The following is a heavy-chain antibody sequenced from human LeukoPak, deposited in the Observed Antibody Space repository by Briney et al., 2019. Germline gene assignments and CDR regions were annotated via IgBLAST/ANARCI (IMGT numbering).Heavy chain of an antibody. CDR3: VRPDRIFGVPAAFDA. CDR2: VIPKYSAS. CDR1: GGSFSDYP. V-gene: IGHV1-69*13. Sequence: SVKVSCKASGGSFSDYPINWVRQAPGQGLEWLGGVIPKYSASNYAQAFQGRVTITADESTNTVYMEMSGLRPDDTAVYYCVRPDRIFGVPAAFDAWGQGTLVAVSS. J-gene: IGHJ3*01. D-gene: IGHD3-3*02.